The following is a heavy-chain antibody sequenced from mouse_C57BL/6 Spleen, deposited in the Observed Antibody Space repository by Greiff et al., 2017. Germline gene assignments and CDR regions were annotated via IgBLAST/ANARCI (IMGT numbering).Heavy chain of an antibody. CDR2: IWSGGST. CDR1: GFSLTSYG. V-gene: IGHV2-2*01. D-gene: IGHD2-12*01. CDR3: ARSPPDDVVYFDY. J-gene: IGHJ2*01. Sequence: QVQLQQSGPGLVQPSQSLSITCTVSGFSLTSYGVHWVRQSPGQGLEWLGVIWSGGSTDYNAAFISRLSISKDNSKCQVFFKMNSLQAEDTAIYYCARSPPDDVVYFDYWGQGTTLTVSS.